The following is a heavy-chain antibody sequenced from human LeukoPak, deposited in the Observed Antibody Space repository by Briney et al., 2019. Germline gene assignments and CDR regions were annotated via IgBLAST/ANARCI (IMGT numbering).Heavy chain of an antibody. CDR1: KFTFSDYY. D-gene: IGHD3-10*01. CDR3: ARCGDGLPCDFDY. V-gene: IGHV3-11*04. J-gene: IGHJ4*02. CDR2: ISSISSTM. Sequence: GGSLRLPCAASKFTFSDYYMSWIRQAPGKGLEWVSYISSISSTMYYADSVKGRFTISRDNAKNSLYLQMNSLRAEDTAIYYCARCGDGLPCDFDYWGQGTLVTVSS.